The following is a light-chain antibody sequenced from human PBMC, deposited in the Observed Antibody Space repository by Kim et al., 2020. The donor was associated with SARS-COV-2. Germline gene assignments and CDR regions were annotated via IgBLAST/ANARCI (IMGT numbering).Light chain of an antibody. CDR2: DVN. CDR1: SSNIGSYNY. Sequence: QSALTQPASVSGSPGQSISISYTGTSSNIGSYNYLSWHQQHPGKAPKLMIYDVNKRPSGISTRFSGSKSGSTDSLTIPGLQAEDEADYYCSSFTTRSTLVFGGGTK. V-gene: IGLV2-14*03. J-gene: IGLJ3*02. CDR3: SSFTTRSTLV.